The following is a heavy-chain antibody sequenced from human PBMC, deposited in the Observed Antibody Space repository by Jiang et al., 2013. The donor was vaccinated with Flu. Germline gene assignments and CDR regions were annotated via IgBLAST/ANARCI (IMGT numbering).Heavy chain of an antibody. Sequence: GYTFTSYYMHWVRQAPGQGLEWMGIINPSGGSTSYAQKFQGRVTMTRDTSTSTVYMELSSLRSEDTAVYYCASRGDGYTFDYWGQGTLVTVSS. CDR3: ASRGDGYTFDY. CDR1: GYTFTSYY. CDR2: INPSGGST. V-gene: IGHV1-46*01. D-gene: IGHD5-24*01. J-gene: IGHJ4*02.